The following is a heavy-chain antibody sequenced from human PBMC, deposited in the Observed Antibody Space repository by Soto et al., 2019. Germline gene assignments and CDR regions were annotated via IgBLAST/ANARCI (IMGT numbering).Heavy chain of an antibody. CDR2: ISGGGGTM. Sequence: EVQLVESGGGLVQSGGSLRLTCAASGFTFSSYTMNWVRQAPGKGLEWLSYISGGGGTMFYADSVKGGGTISRDNATNSLYLQMGSLRAEDTAVYYGARDKSGRYSIDYWCQGTLVTVSS. CDR3: ARDKSGRYSIDY. V-gene: IGHV3-48*04. CDR1: GFTFSSYT. J-gene: IGHJ4*02. D-gene: IGHD1-26*01.